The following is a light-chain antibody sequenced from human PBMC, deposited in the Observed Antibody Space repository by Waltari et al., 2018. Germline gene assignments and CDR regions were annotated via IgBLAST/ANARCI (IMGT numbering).Light chain of an antibody. V-gene: IGKV3-11*01. CDR1: QSVRSY. CDR2: DAS. CDR3: QQRSDWPWT. J-gene: IGKJ1*01. Sequence: EIVLTQSPATLSLSPGERATLSCRASQSVRSYLAWYQQKPGQPPRLLIYDASNRATGIPARFSGSGSGTDLTLTISSLEPEDFAVYYCQQRSDWPWTFGQGTKVETK.